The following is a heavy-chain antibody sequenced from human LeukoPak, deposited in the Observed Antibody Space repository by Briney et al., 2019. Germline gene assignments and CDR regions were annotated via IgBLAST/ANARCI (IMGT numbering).Heavy chain of an antibody. CDR1: GGSISSSGYY. Sequence: SETLSLTCTVSGGSISSSGYYWGWIRQPPGKGLEWIGIINYSGSTYYNPSLKSRVTISVDTSKNQFSLKLSSVTAADTAVFYCARRRGSGSPYFDYWGQGTLDTVSS. CDR2: INYSGST. V-gene: IGHV4-39*01. D-gene: IGHD3-10*01. J-gene: IGHJ4*02. CDR3: ARRRGSGSPYFDY.